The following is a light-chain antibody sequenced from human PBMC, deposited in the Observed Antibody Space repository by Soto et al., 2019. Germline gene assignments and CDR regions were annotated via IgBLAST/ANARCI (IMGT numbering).Light chain of an antibody. CDR3: QQYYSTPQT. J-gene: IGKJ1*01. CDR2: WAS. Sequence: DIVMTQSPDSLAVSLCERASVNCKSSQSILYSSNNNNYLAWYQQKPGQPPKLLIYWASTRESGVTDRFSGSGSGTDFTLTISSLQAEDVAVYYCQQYYSTPQTFGQGTKVDIK. CDR1: QSILYSSNNNNY. V-gene: IGKV4-1*01.